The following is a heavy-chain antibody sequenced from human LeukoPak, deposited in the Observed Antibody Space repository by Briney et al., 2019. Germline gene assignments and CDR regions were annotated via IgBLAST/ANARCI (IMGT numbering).Heavy chain of an antibody. Sequence: PGGSLRLSCAASGFTFSSYWMHWVRQVPGKGLVWVSRINSDGSSTSYADSVKGRFTISRDNAKNTLYVQMNSLRAEDTAVYYCSTGLGHAFDIWGRGTMVTVSS. J-gene: IGHJ3*02. CDR2: INSDGSST. V-gene: IGHV3-74*01. CDR1: GFTFSSYW. CDR3: STGLGHAFDI. D-gene: IGHD3-16*01.